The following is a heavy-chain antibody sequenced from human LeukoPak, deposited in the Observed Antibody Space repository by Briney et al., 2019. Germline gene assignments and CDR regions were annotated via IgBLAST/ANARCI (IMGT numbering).Heavy chain of an antibody. J-gene: IGHJ4*02. CDR3: ARVLYSGYDSDY. CDR2: ISSSSSYI. CDR1: GLTFSSDS. V-gene: IGHV3-21*01. D-gene: IGHD5-12*01. Sequence: GGSLRLSCAASGLTFSSDSMNWVRQAPGEGLEWVSSISSSSSYIYYADSVKGRFTISRDNAKNSLYLQMNSLRAEDTAVYYCARVLYSGYDSDYWGQGTLVTVSS.